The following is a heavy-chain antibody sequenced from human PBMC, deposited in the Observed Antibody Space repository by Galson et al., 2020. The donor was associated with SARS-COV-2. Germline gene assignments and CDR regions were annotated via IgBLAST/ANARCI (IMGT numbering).Heavy chain of an antibody. Sequence: QWYQAETNSSETLSLTCAVYGGSFSGYSWTWIRQAPGKGLEWIGEMKSGGATKYSPSLGSRVTLPVDTSRNQFSLKLTSVSVADTALYFCARGRQGVVPSPVLGLGPFYSYYYMDVWGKGTTVIVSS. J-gene: IGHJ6*03. CDR2: MKSGGAT. CDR3: ARGRQGVVPSPVLGLGPFYSYYYMDV. CDR1: GGSFSGYS. V-gene: IGHV4-34*01. D-gene: IGHD3-16*01.